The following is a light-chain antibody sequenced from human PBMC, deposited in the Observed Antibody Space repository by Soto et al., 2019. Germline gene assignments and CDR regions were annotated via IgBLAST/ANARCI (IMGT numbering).Light chain of an antibody. J-gene: IGKJ1*01. CDR1: QSVSSD. V-gene: IGKV3-11*01. CDR2: DAS. Sequence: EIVLTQSPATLSLSPGERATISCRASQSVSSDLAWYQQKPGQDPRLLIYDASNRATGIPARFSGSGSGTDFNLTMSSLEPEDFEVYYCQQRSNWHRTFGQGTKVEIK. CDR3: QQRSNWHRT.